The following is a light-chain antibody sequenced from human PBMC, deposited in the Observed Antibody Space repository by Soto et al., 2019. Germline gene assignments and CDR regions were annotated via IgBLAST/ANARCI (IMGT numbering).Light chain of an antibody. V-gene: IGKV3-20*01. J-gene: IGKJ1*01. CDR2: GAS. CDR3: HQYGSSPGT. Sequence: EIVMTQPPATLSVSPGERATLSCRASQSVSSNLAWYQQKPGQAPRLLLFGASIRDTGIPVRFSGSGSGTDFTLTITRLEPEDSAVYYCHQYGSSPGTFGQGTKVDIK. CDR1: QSVSSN.